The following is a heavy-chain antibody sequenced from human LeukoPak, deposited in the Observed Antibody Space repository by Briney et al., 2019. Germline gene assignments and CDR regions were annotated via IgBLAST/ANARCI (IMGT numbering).Heavy chain of an antibody. CDR2: ISGNGNT. V-gene: IGHV3-23*01. CDR3: QLATDC. Sequence: GGSLRLSCAASGFDFSNHPMSWVRQAPGKGLEWLSTISGNGNTYYADSVKGRFTTSRDNSKNMLSVQMSSLTAGDTATYYCQLATDCWGQGTLVTVSS. D-gene: IGHD6-6*01. J-gene: IGHJ4*02. CDR1: GFDFSNHP.